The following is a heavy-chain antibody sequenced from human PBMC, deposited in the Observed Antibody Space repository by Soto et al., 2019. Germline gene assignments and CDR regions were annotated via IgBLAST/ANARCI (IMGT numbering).Heavy chain of an antibody. CDR3: ARAGRYSSSPAHYYGMDV. D-gene: IGHD6-6*01. J-gene: IGHJ6*02. V-gene: IGHV4-34*01. Sequence: PSETLSLTCAVYGGSFSGYYWSWIRQPPGKGLEWIGEINHSGSTNYNPSLKSRVTISVDTSKNQFSLKLSSVTAADTAVYYCARAGRYSSSPAHYYGMDVWGQGTTVTAP. CDR2: INHSGST. CDR1: GGSFSGYY.